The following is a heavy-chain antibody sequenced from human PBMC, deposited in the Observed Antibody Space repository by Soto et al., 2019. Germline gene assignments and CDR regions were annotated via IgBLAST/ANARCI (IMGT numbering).Heavy chain of an antibody. CDR1: GGSISSSSYY. J-gene: IGHJ6*02. D-gene: IGHD3-10*01. CDR2: IYYSGST. V-gene: IGHV4-39*01. CDR3: ARILQGLLWFGELLDGMDV. Sequence: PSETLSLTCTVSGGSISSSSYYWGWIRQPPGKGLEWIGSIYYSGSTYYNPSLKSRVTISVDTSKNQFSLKLSSVTAADTAVYYCARILQGLLWFGELLDGMDVWGQGTTVTVS.